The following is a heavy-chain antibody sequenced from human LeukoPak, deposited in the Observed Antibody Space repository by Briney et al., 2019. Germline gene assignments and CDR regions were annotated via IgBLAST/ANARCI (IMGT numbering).Heavy chain of an antibody. J-gene: IGHJ5*02. CDR2: INHSGST. Sequence: PSETLSLTCAVYGDSFKNYYWSWIRQPPGKGLEWIGEINHSGSTNYNPSLKSRVTISVDTSKNQFSLKLSSVTAADTAVYYCARHHYDILTGYYRGHNWFDPWGQGTLVTVSS. CDR1: GDSFKNYY. V-gene: IGHV4-34*01. D-gene: IGHD3-9*01. CDR3: ARHHYDILTGYYRGHNWFDP.